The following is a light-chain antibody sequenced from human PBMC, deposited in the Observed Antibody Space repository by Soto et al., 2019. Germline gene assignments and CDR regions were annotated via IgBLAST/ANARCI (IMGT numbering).Light chain of an antibody. J-gene: IGLJ1*01. CDR2: EVS. V-gene: IGLV2-8*01. CDR3: SSYAGSNNLV. CDR1: SSDVGGYNY. Sequence: QSVLTQPPSASGSPGQSVTISCTGTSSDVGGYNYVSWYQQHPGKAPKLMIYEVSKRPSGVPDRFSGSKSGNTASLTVSGPSAEAEADYYYSSYAGSNNLVFGTGTKLTVL.